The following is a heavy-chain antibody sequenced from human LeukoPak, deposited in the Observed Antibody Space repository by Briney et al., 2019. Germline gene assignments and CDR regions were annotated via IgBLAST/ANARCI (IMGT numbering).Heavy chain of an antibody. CDR1: GYTFTSYG. D-gene: IGHD3-22*01. CDR3: ARARLNYHSSGYYPDAFDI. J-gene: IGHJ3*02. Sequence: VSVKVSCKASGYTFTSYGISWVRQAPGQGLEWMGWVSAYNGNTNYAQKLQGRVTMTTDTSTSTAYMELRSLRSDDTAVYYCARARLNYHSSGYYPDAFDIWGQGTMLTVSS. CDR2: VSAYNGNT. V-gene: IGHV1-18*01.